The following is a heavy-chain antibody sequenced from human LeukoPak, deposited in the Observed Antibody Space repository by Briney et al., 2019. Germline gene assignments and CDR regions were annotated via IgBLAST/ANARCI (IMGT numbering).Heavy chain of an antibody. CDR2: IYTSGST. J-gene: IGHJ4*02. CDR3: ARANRWLRLRDYFDY. Sequence: PSETLSLTCTVSGGSISSYYWSWIRQPAGKGLEWIGRIYTSGSTNYNPSLKSRVTISVDTSKNQFSLKLSSVTAADTAVYYCARANRWLRLRDYFDYWGQGTLVTVSS. CDR1: GGSISSYY. V-gene: IGHV4-4*07. D-gene: IGHD5-12*01.